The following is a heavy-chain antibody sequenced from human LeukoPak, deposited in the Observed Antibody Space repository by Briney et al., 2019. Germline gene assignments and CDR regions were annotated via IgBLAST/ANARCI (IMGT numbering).Heavy chain of an antibody. D-gene: IGHD5-18*01. CDR1: GFTLSSYW. CDR3: VSGYSYFDY. J-gene: IGHJ4*02. V-gene: IGHV3-74*01. Sequence: GGSLRLSCAASGFTLSSYWMHWVRQAPGKGLVWVSRITSDGSSTSYADSVKGRFTISRDNAKNTLYLRMNSLRAEDTAVYYCVSGYSYFDYWGQGTLVTVSS. CDR2: ITSDGSST.